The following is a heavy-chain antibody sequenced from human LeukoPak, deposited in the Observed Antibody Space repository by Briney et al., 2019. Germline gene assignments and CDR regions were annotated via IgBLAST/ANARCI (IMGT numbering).Heavy chain of an antibody. J-gene: IGHJ4*02. Sequence: SVKVSCKASGGTFSSYAISWVRQAPGQGLEWMGGIIPIFGTANYAQKFQGRVTITADESTCTAYMELSSLRSEDTAVYYCARDGGGYCSSTSCHTLDYWGQGTLVTVSS. CDR3: ARDGGGYCSSTSCHTLDY. CDR1: GGTFSSYA. CDR2: IIPIFGTA. V-gene: IGHV1-69*13. D-gene: IGHD2-2*01.